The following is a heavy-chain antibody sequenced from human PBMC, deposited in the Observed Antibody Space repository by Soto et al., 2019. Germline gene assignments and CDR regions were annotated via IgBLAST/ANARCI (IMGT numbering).Heavy chain of an antibody. Sequence: ASVKVSCKASGYTFTSYGISWVRQAPGQGLEWMGWISAYNGNTNYAQKLQGRVTMTTDTSTSTAYMELRSLRSDDTAVYCCARYLGLASRRDGDTALVSHYYGMDGWGQGTTVTVSS. J-gene: IGHJ6*02. V-gene: IGHV1-18*01. CDR1: GYTFTSYG. CDR2: ISAYNGNT. CDR3: ARYLGLASRRDGDTALVSHYYGMDG. D-gene: IGHD5-18*01.